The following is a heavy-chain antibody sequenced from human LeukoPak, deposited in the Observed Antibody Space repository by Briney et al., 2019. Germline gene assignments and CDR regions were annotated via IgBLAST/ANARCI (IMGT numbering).Heavy chain of an antibody. V-gene: IGHV1-3*01. J-gene: IGHJ6*02. Sequence: ASVKVSCEASGYTFSDYPIHWLRQAPGQRFEWMGWISAANIKYSQNFQDRINITRHTSASTVNMESSRLTSPDTAVYYCARVAYVMDVWGQGTTVVVSS. CDR1: GYTFSDYP. CDR3: ARVAYVMDV. D-gene: IGHD2-8*01. CDR2: ISAANI.